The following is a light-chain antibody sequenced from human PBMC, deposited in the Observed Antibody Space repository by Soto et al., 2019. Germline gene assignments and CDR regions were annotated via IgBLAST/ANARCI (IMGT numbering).Light chain of an antibody. J-gene: IGLJ1*01. V-gene: IGLV2-14*01. CDR1: SSDVGGYNY. Sequence: QSVLTQPASVSGSPGQSITISCTGTSSDVGGYNYVSWYQQHPGKAPKLMIYDVSNRPSGVSNRFSGSKSGNTASLTISGLQAEDEADYYCRSYTSSSTIGAYVFGTGTKVTVL. CDR3: RSYTSSSTIGAYV. CDR2: DVS.